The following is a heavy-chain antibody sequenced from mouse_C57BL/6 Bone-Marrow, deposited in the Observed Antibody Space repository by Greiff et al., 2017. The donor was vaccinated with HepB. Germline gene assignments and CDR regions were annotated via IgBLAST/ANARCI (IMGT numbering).Heavy chain of an antibody. CDR3: VRQGVTVVARDWYFDV. CDR1: GFSFNTYA. J-gene: IGHJ1*03. D-gene: IGHD1-1*01. V-gene: IGHV10-1*01. CDR2: IRSKSNNYAT. Sequence: EVQVVESGGGLVQPKGLLKLSCAASGFSFNTYAMNWVRQAPGKGLEWVARIRSKSNNYATYYADSVKDRFTISRDDSESMLYLQMNNLKTEDTAMYYCVRQGVTVVARDWYFDVWGTGTTVTVSS.